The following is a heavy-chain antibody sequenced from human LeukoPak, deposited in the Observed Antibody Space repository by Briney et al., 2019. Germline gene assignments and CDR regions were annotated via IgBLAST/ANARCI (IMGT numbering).Heavy chain of an antibody. CDR2: ISSSGSTI. J-gene: IGHJ3*02. CDR3: ARIGITMIVVANFDI. V-gene: IGHV3-11*04. CDR1: GFTFSDYY. Sequence: GGSLRLSCAASGFTFSDYYMSWIRQAPGKGLEWVSYISSSGSTIYYADSVKGRLTISRDNAKNSLYLQMNSLRAEDTAVYYCARIGITMIVVANFDIWGQGTIVTVSS. D-gene: IGHD3-22*01.